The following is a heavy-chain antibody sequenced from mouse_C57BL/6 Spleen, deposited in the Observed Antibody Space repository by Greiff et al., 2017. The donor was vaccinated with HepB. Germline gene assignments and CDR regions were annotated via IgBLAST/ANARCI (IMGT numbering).Heavy chain of an antibody. CDR1: GYTFTSYG. D-gene: IGHD1-1*01. CDR3: ARRYYGSAGDY. V-gene: IGHV1-81*01. Sequence: QVQLQQSGAELARPGASVKLSCKASGYTFTSYGISWVKQRTGQGLEWIGEIYPRSGNTYYNEKFKGKATLTADKSSSTAYMELRSLISEDSAVYFCARRYYGSAGDYWGQGTSVTVSS. J-gene: IGHJ4*01. CDR2: IYPRSGNT.